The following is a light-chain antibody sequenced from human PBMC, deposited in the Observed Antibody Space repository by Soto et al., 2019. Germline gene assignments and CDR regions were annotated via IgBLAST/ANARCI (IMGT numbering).Light chain of an antibody. CDR1: GGPISYI. J-gene: IGLJ2*01. Sequence: QSVLTQSSSASASLGSSVKLTCTLSGGPISYIIAWQQQHPGKAPRYLRKLEVIGTYNKGNGVPDRFSGSSSGADRYLTISNLQSEDEADYYCETWDSDTQREIFGGGTKVTVL. CDR3: ETWDSDTQREI. V-gene: IGLV4-60*03. CDR2: LEVIGTY.